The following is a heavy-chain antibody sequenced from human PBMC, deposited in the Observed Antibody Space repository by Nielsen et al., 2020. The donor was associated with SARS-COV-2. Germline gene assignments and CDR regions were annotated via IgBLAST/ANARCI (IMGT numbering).Heavy chain of an antibody. Sequence: GESLKISCAASGFTFSSYWMHWVRQAPGKGLVWVSRINSDGSSTSYADSVKGRFTISRDNAKNTLYLQMNSLRAEDTAVYYCARGGKWELFFYDYGMDLWGQGTTVTVSS. D-gene: IGHD1-26*01. V-gene: IGHV3-74*01. CDR3: ARGGKWELFFYDYGMDL. CDR2: INSDGSST. J-gene: IGHJ6*02. CDR1: GFTFSSYW.